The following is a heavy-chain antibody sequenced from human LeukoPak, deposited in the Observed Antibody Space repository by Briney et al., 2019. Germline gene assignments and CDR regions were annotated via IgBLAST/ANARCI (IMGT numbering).Heavy chain of an antibody. V-gene: IGHV4-34*01. D-gene: IGHD3-3*01. Sequence: SETLSLTCAVYGGSFSGYYWSWIRQPPGKGLEWIGEINHSGSTNYNPSLKSRVTISVDTSKNQFSLKLSSVTAADTAVYYCARGTRYYDFWSGFQSYWYFDLWGRGTLVTVSS. J-gene: IGHJ2*01. CDR1: GGSFSGYY. CDR2: INHSGST. CDR3: ARGTRYYDFWSGFQSYWYFDL.